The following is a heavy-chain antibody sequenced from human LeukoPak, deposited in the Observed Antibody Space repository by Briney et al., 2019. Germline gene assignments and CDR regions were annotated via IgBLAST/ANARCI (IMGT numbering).Heavy chain of an antibody. Sequence: GGSLRLSCAASGFTFSSYWMHWVRQAPGKGLVWVSRINTDGSSTSYADYVKGRFTISRDNAKNSLYLQMNSLRAEDTAVYYCARDQGYCSGGSCYSGYYYGMDVWGQGTTVTVSS. CDR2: INTDGSST. CDR1: GFTFSSYW. V-gene: IGHV3-74*01. J-gene: IGHJ6*02. CDR3: ARDQGYCSGGSCYSGYYYGMDV. D-gene: IGHD2-15*01.